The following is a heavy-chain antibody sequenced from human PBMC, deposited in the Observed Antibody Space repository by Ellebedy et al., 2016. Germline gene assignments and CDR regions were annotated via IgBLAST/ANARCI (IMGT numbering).Heavy chain of an antibody. D-gene: IGHD3-16*01. Sequence: GESLKISCAASGFTFSGSAMHWVRQASGKGLEWVGRIRSKANSYATAYAASVKGRFTISRDDSKNTAYLQMNSLKTEDTAVYYCTRTPHMTTLSAWGQGTLVTVSS. V-gene: IGHV3-73*01. CDR3: TRTPHMTTLSA. CDR1: GFTFSGSA. J-gene: IGHJ4*02. CDR2: IRSKANSYAT.